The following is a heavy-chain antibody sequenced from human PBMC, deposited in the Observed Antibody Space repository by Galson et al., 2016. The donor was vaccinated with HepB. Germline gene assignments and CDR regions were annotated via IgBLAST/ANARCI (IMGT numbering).Heavy chain of an antibody. Sequence: SVKVSCKASGYTFTTYGITWVRQAPGQGLEWMGCICSYSGNTKYAQTVQGRVTMTTDTSTSTLYMELRSLRTDDTAVYYCAKKDGVAAQTHYYLYYGMDVWGRGTTVSVSS. CDR1: GYTFTTYG. D-gene: IGHD6-6*01. CDR3: AKKDGVAAQTHYYLYYGMDV. J-gene: IGHJ6*01. V-gene: IGHV1-18*01. CDR2: ICSYSGNT.